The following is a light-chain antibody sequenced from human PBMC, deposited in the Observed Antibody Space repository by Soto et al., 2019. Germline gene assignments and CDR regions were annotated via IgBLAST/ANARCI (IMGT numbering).Light chain of an antibody. CDR2: EAS. Sequence: DIQMTQSPSALSASVGDRVTITCRASQRVGSWLAWYQQKPGKAPNLLIYEASSLQGGVPSRFSGSGSGTEFTLTISSLQPDDFASYYYQQYNNYPTPLGHGTEVDI. V-gene: IGKV1-5*03. CDR1: QRVGSW. J-gene: IGKJ1*01. CDR3: QQYNNYPTP.